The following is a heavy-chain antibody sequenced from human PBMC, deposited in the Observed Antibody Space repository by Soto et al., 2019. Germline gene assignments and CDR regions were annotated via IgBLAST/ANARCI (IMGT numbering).Heavy chain of an antibody. CDR1: GYTFTGYY. V-gene: IGHV1-2*04. CDR2: INPNSGGT. D-gene: IGHD6-6*01. J-gene: IGHJ5*02. Sequence: ASVKVSCKASGYTFTGYYMRWVRQAPGQGLEWMGWINPNSGGTNYAQKFQGWVTMTRDTSISTAYMELSRLRSDDTAVYYCARVRSSSSPWFDPWGQGTLVTVSS. CDR3: ARVRSSSSPWFDP.